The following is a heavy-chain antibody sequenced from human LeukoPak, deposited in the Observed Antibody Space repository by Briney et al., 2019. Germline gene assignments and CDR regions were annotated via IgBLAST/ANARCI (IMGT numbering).Heavy chain of an antibody. V-gene: IGHV3-74*01. J-gene: IGHJ3*02. CDR1: GFTFSSYW. D-gene: IGHD2-21*02. CDR3: ARVAYCGGDCYSGAFDI. CDR2: INSDGSST. Sequence: GGSLRLSCAASGFTFSSYWMHWVRQAPGKGLVWVSRINSDGSSTSYADSVKGRFTISRDNAKNTLYLKMNSLRAEDTAVYYCARVAYCGGDCYSGAFDIWGQGTMVTVSS.